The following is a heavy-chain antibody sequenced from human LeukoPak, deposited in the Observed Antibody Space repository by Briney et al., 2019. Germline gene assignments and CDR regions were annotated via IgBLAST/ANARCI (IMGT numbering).Heavy chain of an antibody. CDR1: GGSISSCY. CDR2: IYYSGST. CDR3: ARAGYCSSASGYLYAFDI. D-gene: IGHD2-2*01. V-gene: IGHV4-59*12. J-gene: IGHJ3*02. Sequence: SAPMTLSCTVSGGSISSCYWSWLRQPPGKGVERVGYIYYSGSTNYNPSLKSRVTISVDTSKNQLFLKRSSVTASDTAVYYCARAGYCSSASGYLYAFDIWGQGTTVTVSS.